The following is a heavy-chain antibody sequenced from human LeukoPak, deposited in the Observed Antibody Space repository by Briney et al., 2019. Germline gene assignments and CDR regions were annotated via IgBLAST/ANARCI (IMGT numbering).Heavy chain of an antibody. CDR1: GFTFSSYN. Sequence: AGGSLRLSCAASGFTFSSYNMNWVRQAPGKGLEWVSYISSSSSTIYYADSVKGRFTILRDNSKNTLYLQTNSLRAEDTAVYYCAKGMRQFDYWGQGTLVTVSS. J-gene: IGHJ4*02. CDR2: ISSSSSTI. CDR3: AKGMRQFDY. V-gene: IGHV3-48*01.